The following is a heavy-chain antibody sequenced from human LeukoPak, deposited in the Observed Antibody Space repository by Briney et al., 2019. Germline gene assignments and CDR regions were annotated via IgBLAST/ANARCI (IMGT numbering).Heavy chain of an antibody. CDR3: AKDLDRGIVVVITGFDY. CDR1: GFTFSSYA. V-gene: IGHV3-23*01. CDR2: ISGSGGST. D-gene: IGHD3-22*01. J-gene: IGHJ4*02. Sequence: PGGSLRLSCAASGFTFSSYAMSWVRQAPGKGLEWVSAISGSGGSTYYADSVKGRFTISRDNSKNTLYLQMNSLRAEDTAVYYCAKDLDRGIVVVITGFDYWGQGTLVTLSS.